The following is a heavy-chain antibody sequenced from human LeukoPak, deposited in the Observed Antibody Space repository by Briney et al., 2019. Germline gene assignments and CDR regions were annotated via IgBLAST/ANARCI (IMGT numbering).Heavy chain of an antibody. Sequence: ASVKVSCKASGYTFTGYYMHWVRQAPGQGLEWMGWINPNSGGTNYAQKFQGRVTMTRDTSISTAYMELSRLRSDDTAVYYCARDAGFWSGYGYWGQGTLVTVSS. CDR2: INPNSGGT. CDR1: GYTFTGYY. CDR3: ARDAGFWSGYGY. D-gene: IGHD3-3*01. J-gene: IGHJ4*02. V-gene: IGHV1-2*02.